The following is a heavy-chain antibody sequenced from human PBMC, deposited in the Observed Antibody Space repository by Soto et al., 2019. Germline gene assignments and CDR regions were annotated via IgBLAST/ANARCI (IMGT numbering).Heavy chain of an antibody. V-gene: IGHV4-34*01. D-gene: IGHD3-10*01. Sequence: QVQLQQWGAGLLKPSETLSLTCAVYGGSFSGYQWTWIRQTPGKGLEWIGEINDSGNINYNPSLKSRVPFLLDTPKKQISLKLSSVTAADSAVYYCARGLILWFGELSRRGGYYYYMDVWGKGTTVTGSS. CDR2: INDSGNI. CDR1: GGSFSGYQ. J-gene: IGHJ6*03. CDR3: ARGLILWFGELSRRGGYYYYMDV.